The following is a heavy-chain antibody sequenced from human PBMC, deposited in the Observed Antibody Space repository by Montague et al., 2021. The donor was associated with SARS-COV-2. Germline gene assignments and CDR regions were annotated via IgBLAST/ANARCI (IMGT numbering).Heavy chain of an antibody. V-gene: IGHV4-61*02. CDR1: GGSISSGSYY. CDR2: IYTSGST. CDR3: ARLLPDGTVVATDIPFDS. J-gene: IGHJ4*02. Sequence: TLSLTCTVSGGSISSGSYYWSWLRQPAGKGLEWIGRIYTSGSTNYNPSLKSRDTISVDTSKNQFSLKLRSVIAADTAVHYCARLLPDGTVVATDIPFDSWGQGTLVTVSS. D-gene: IGHD2-21*02.